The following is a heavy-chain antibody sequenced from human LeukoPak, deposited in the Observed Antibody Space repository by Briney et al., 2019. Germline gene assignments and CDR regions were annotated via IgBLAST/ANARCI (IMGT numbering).Heavy chain of an antibody. CDR1: GFTFSSYW. CDR3: VRDLRESDF. J-gene: IGHJ4*02. Sequence: GGSLRLSCAASGFTFSSYWMHWVRQAPGKGLVWVSRINPDGSTTNYAASVQGRFTISRDNAKNMLYLQMNSLRAEDTAVYYCVRDLRESDFWGQGALVTVSS. V-gene: IGHV3-74*01. CDR2: INPDGSTT.